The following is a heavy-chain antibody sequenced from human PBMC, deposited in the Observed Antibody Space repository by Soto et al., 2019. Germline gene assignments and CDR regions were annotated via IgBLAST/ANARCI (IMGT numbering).Heavy chain of an antibody. V-gene: IGHV1-69*02. CDR1: GGTFSSQT. D-gene: IGHD1-1*01. J-gene: IGHJ3*02. CDR2: VIPIIGEG. Sequence: QVQLVQSGAEVKEPGSSVKVSCKVSGGTFSSQTINWVRQVPGQGLEWMGSVIPIIGEGKYAQSFLGRVTITADGSKRTAERELRSQRSEDTAVYYCASTAVNDLDADSSAFDIWGQGTMVTVSS. CDR3: ASTAVNDLDADSSAFDI.